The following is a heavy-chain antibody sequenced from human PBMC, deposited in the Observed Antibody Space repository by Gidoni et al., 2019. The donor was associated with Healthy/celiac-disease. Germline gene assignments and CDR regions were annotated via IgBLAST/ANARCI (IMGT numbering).Heavy chain of an antibody. CDR3: TRVRFGDPAHGMDV. J-gene: IGHJ6*02. D-gene: IGHD3-16*01. Sequence: EVQLVESGGGLVKPGRSLRLSGPASGFTFGDYAMSWFRQAPGKGLEWVGFIRSKAYGGTTEYAASVKGRFTISRDDSKSIAYLQMNSLKTEDTAVYYCTRVRFGDPAHGMDVWGQGTTVTVSS. V-gene: IGHV3-49*05. CDR1: GFTFGDYA. CDR2: IRSKAYGGTT.